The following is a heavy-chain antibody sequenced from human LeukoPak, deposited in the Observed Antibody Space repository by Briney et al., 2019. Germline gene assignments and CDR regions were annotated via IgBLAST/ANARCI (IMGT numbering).Heavy chain of an antibody. J-gene: IGHJ3*02. V-gene: IGHV3-74*03. CDR3: ARASTSNGPNSGWYFSDAFDI. CDR1: GFTFSSYW. D-gene: IGHD6-19*01. Sequence: GGSLRLSCAASGFTFSSYWIHWVRQAPGKGLVWVSQINNDGSSTTYADSVKGRFTISRDNAKNSLYLQMNSLRAEDTAVYYCARASTSNGPNSGWYFSDAFDIWGQGTMVTVSS. CDR2: INNDGSST.